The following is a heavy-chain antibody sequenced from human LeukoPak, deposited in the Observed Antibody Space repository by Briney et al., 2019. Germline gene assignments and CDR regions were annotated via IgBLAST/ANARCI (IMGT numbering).Heavy chain of an antibody. CDR2: ISDRGGHI. V-gene: IGHV3-21*01. CDR3: ARGLLLIALSYFDY. Sequence: GGSLRLSCAASGRAIKLYMMNWVRQAPGKGLEWVSSISDRGGHIYYADSVKGRFTISRDNAKNSLYLQMNSLRAEDTAVYYCARGLLLIALSYFDYWGQGTLVTVSS. J-gene: IGHJ4*02. D-gene: IGHD2-21*02. CDR1: GRAIKLYM.